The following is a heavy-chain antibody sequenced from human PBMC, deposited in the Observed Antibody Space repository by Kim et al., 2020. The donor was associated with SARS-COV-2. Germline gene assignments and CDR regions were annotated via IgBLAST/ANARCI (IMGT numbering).Heavy chain of an antibody. CDR1: GFTFGDYA. CDR2: IRSKAYGGTT. V-gene: IGHV3-49*03. J-gene: IGHJ6*02. Sequence: GGSLRLSCTASGFTFGDYAMSWFRQAPGKGLEWVGFIRSKAYGGTTEYAASVKGRFTISRDDSKSIAYLQMNSLKTEDTDVYYCTREWRVVVVPAAPIHYGMDVWGQGTTVTVAS. D-gene: IGHD2-2*01. CDR3: TREWRVVVVPAAPIHYGMDV.